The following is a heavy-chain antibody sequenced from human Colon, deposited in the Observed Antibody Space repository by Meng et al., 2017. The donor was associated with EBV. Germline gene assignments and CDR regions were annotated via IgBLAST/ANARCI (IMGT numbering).Heavy chain of an antibody. V-gene: IGHV3-15*01. D-gene: IGHD3-10*01. CDR1: GFIFTNYH. J-gene: IGHJ4*02. Sequence: LVGAWGGMAKHGASLRCSCEACGFIFTNYHMTWVRQAPGKGLEWVGRIKRASDGGTTDYAAPVKGRFTISRDDSKSTVYLQMNSLKSEDTGVYYCTDVGGDMIWGQGTLVTVSS. CDR2: IKRASDGGTT. CDR3: TDVGGDMI.